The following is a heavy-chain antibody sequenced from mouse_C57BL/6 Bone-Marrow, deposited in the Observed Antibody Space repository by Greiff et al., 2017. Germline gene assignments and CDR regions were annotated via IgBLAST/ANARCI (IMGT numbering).Heavy chain of an antibody. CDR2: IYPRSGNT. CDR1: GYTFTSYG. Sequence: QVHVKQSGAELARPGASVKLSCKASGYTFTSYGISWVKQRTGQGLEWIGEIYPRSGNTYYNEKFKGKATLTADKSSSTAYMELRSLTSEHSAVYFLASSAPPLLSSYAMDYWGQGTSVTVSS. V-gene: IGHV1-81*01. D-gene: IGHD2-10*01. CDR3: ASSAPPLLSSYAMDY. J-gene: IGHJ4*01.